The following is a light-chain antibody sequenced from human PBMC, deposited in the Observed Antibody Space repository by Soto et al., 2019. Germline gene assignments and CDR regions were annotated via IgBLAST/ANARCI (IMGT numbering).Light chain of an antibody. CDR3: QQTYRIPYT. J-gene: IGKJ2*01. Sequence: DIQMTQSPSSLSVSIGDRVTITCRSSQSIGVYLNWYQKKPGTPPKLLIYAASNLQSGVPSRFIGRGSVTDFTLTISSLQPEDFASYYCQQTYRIPYTFGQGTKLEI. V-gene: IGKV1-39*01. CDR1: QSIGVY. CDR2: AAS.